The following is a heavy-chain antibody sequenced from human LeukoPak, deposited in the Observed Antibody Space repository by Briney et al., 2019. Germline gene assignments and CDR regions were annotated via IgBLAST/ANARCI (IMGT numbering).Heavy chain of an antibody. CDR1: GYTFTSYG. Sequence: ASVKVSCKASGYTFTSYGISWVRQAPGQGLEWMGWISAYNGNTNYAQKLQGRVTMTTDTSTSTAYMELRSLRSEDTAVYYCARGGFPQLRYFDWRSSSEYFQHWGQGTLVTVSS. D-gene: IGHD3-9*01. CDR2: ISAYNGNT. V-gene: IGHV1-18*01. CDR3: ARGGFPQLRYFDWRSSSEYFQH. J-gene: IGHJ1*01.